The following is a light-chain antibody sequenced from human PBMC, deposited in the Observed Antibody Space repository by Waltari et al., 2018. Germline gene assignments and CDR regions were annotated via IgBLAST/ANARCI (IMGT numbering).Light chain of an antibody. CDR3: QKYNSAPRGLT. CDR2: KAS. CDR1: QSISTW. Sequence: DIQMTQSPSTLSASVGDRITITCRASQSISTWLAWYQQKPGKAPKLLIYKASNLESGVPSRFSGSGSGTEFTLTISSLQSEDFAVYYCQKYNSAPRGLTFGPGTKVDIK. J-gene: IGKJ3*01. V-gene: IGKV1-5*03.